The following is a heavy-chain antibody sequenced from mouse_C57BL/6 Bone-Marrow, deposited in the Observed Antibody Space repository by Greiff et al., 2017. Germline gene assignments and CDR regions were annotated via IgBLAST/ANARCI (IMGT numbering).Heavy chain of an antibody. J-gene: IGHJ3*01. CDR3: ARRGVTTPFAY. CDR2: IWGVGST. D-gene: IGHD2-2*01. V-gene: IGHV2-6*01. CDR1: GFSLTSYG. Sequence: VKLVESGPGLVAPSQSLSITCTVSGFSLTSYGVDWVRQSPGKGLEWLGVIWGVGSTNYNSALKSRLSISKDNSKSQVFLKMNSLQTDDTAMYYCARRGVTTPFAYWGQGTLVTVSA.